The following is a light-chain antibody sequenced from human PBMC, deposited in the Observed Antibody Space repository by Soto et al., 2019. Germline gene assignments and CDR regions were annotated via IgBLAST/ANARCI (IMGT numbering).Light chain of an antibody. V-gene: IGKV1-39*01. CDR3: QQSFSTPRT. Sequence: DIQMTQSPSSLSAYVGDRVTITCRAGQTISNFLNWYQQKPGKAPNLLIYAASGLQSGVPSRFSASGSGTDFTLNITSLQPEDFATYFCQQSFSTPRTFGQGTRVELK. CDR2: AAS. CDR1: QTISNF. J-gene: IGKJ1*01.